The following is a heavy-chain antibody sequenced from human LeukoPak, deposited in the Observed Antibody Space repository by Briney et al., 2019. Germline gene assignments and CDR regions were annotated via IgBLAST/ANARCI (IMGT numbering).Heavy chain of an antibody. Sequence: PGGSLRLSCAASGFTFSSYGMHWVRQAPGKGLEWVGRIKSKTDGGTTDYAAPVKGRFTISRDDSKDTLYLQMNSLKTEDTAVYYCTTDDYGDYPLFDYWGQGTLVTVSS. CDR2: IKSKTDGGTT. CDR1: GFTFSSYG. CDR3: TTDDYGDYPLFDY. J-gene: IGHJ4*02. V-gene: IGHV3-15*01. D-gene: IGHD4-17*01.